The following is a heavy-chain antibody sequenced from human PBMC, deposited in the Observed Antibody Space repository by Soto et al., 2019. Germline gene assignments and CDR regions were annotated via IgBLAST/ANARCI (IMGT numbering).Heavy chain of an antibody. CDR2: ISTNGGST. D-gene: IGHD3-22*01. CDR3: VKGEYYYDSSGYYPFDY. J-gene: IGHJ4*02. V-gene: IGHV3-64D*06. Sequence: PGGSLRLSCAASGFTFSIYAMHWVRQAPGKGLEYVSSISTNGGSTDCADSVKGRFTISRDNSKNTVYLQMSSLRVEDTAVYYCVKGEYYYDSSGYYPFDYWGQGTLVTVSS. CDR1: GFTFSIYA.